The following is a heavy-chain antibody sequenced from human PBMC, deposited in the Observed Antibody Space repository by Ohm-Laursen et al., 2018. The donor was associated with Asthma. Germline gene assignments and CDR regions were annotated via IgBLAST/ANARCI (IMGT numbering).Heavy chain of an antibody. V-gene: IGHV3-30-3*01. CDR1: GFTFSSYA. Sequence: SLRLSCAASGFTFSSYAMHWVRQAPGKGLEWVAVISYDGSNKYYADSVKGRFTISRDNSKNTLYLQMNSLRAEDTAVYYCARDPYYGSSWIYYYYGMDVWGQGTTVTVSS. D-gene: IGHD6-13*01. J-gene: IGHJ6*02. CDR2: ISYDGSNK. CDR3: ARDPYYGSSWIYYYYGMDV.